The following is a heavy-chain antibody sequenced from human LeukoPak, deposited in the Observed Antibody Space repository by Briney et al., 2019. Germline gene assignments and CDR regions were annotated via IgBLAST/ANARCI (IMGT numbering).Heavy chain of an antibody. D-gene: IGHD2-21*02. CDR1: GGSISSGGYS. CDR3: AGLVVTQRPEAEYCQH. CDR2: IYHSGST. Sequence: SETLSLTCTVSGGSISSGGYSWSWIRQPPGKGLEWIGYIYHSGSTYYNPSLKRRVTISVDRSKNQFSLKLSSVTAADTAVYYCAGLVVTQRPEAEYCQHWGQGTLVAVSS. V-gene: IGHV4-30-2*01. J-gene: IGHJ1*01.